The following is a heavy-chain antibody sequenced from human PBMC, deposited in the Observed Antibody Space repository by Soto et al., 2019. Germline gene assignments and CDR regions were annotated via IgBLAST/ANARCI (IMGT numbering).Heavy chain of an antibody. CDR2: IYYSGST. Sequence: QVQLQESGPGLVKPSETLSLTCAVSGVSISSYYWSWIRQPPGKGLEWIGYIYYSGSTNYNPSLKSRVTISVDTSKNQFSLKLSSVTAADTAVYYCARGELGTRVDYWGQGTLVTVSS. CDR3: ARGELGTRVDY. V-gene: IGHV4-59*01. J-gene: IGHJ4*02. D-gene: IGHD7-27*01. CDR1: GVSISSYY.